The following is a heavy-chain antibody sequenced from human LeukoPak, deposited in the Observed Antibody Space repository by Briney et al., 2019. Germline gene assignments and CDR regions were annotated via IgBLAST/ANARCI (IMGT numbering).Heavy chain of an antibody. J-gene: IGHJ4*02. CDR3: ARDGGVVIYARDFDY. Sequence: GASVKVSCKASGYTFTGYYMHWVRQAPGQGLEWMGWINPNSGGTNYAQKFQGRVTMTTDTSISTAYMELSRVRSDDTAVYYCARDGGVVIYARDFDYWGQGTLVTVSS. V-gene: IGHV1-2*02. CDR1: GYTFTGYY. D-gene: IGHD3-3*01. CDR2: INPNSGGT.